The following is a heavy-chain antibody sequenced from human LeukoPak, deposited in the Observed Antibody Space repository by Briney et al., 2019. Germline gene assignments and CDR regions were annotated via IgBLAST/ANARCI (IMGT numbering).Heavy chain of an antibody. Sequence: ASVKVSCKASGYTLTSYGISWVRQAPGQGLEWMGWISAYNGNTNYAQKLQGRVTMTTDASTSTAYMELRSLRSDDTAVYYCARDRRWLQFYYYYGMDVWGQGTTVTVSS. CDR2: ISAYNGNT. V-gene: IGHV1-18*01. J-gene: IGHJ6*02. CDR3: ARDRRWLQFYYYYGMDV. CDR1: GYTLTSYG. D-gene: IGHD5-24*01.